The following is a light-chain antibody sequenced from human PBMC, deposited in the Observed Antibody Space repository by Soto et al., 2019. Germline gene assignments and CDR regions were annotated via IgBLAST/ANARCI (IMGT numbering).Light chain of an antibody. CDR1: QSISSW. Sequence: DIQMTQSPSSLSASVGDRVTITCRASQSISSWLAWYQQKPGKAPKLLIYDASSLESGVPSRFSGSGSGTEFTLTISSLQPDDFPTYYCQQYNSYSLTSGQGNKVEIX. CDR3: QQYNSYSLT. CDR2: DAS. J-gene: IGKJ1*01. V-gene: IGKV1-5*01.